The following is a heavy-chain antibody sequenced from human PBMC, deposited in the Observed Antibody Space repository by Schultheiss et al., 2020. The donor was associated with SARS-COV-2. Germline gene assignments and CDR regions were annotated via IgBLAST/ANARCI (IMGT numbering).Heavy chain of an antibody. J-gene: IGHJ4*02. D-gene: IGHD5-24*01. CDR1: GYSISSGHH. V-gene: IGHV4-38-2*02. CDR2: INHSGST. Sequence: SQTLSLTCSVSGYSISSGHHWGWIRQPPGKGLELIGSINHSGSTYYNPSLKSRGTISVDTSKNQFSLKLSSVTAADTAVYFCARATRVESLFSVRGGSFDFWGRGALVTVSS. CDR3: ARATRVESLFSVRGGSFDF.